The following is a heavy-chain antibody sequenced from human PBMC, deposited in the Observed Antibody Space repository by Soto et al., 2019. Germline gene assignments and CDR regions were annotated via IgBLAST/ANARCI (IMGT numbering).Heavy chain of an antibody. J-gene: IGHJ6*02. CDR3: AKVGPSYYYGMDV. Sequence: PGGSLRLSCAASGLDFSSEVMCWVRQAPGKGLEWVSSISGSGRTIYHADSMRGRFAISRDNSKNSLYLQLNNLRVDDTAVYYCAKVGPSYYYGMDVWGHGTTVTVSS. V-gene: IGHV3-23*01. D-gene: IGHD1-26*01. CDR1: GLDFSSEV. CDR2: ISGSGRTI.